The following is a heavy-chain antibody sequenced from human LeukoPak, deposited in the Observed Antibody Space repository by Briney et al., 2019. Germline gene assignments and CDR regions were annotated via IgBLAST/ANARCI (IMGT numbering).Heavy chain of an antibody. D-gene: IGHD1-26*01. CDR2: TSAYNGNT. Sequence: ASVKVSCTASGYTFTSYGISWVRQAPGQGLEWMGWTSAYNGNTNYAQKLQGRVTMTTDTSTSTAYMELRSLRSDDTAVYYCARDLKIVGATTIGYGGQGTLVTVSS. J-gene: IGHJ4*02. CDR1: GYTFTSYG. CDR3: ARDLKIVGATTIGY. V-gene: IGHV1-18*01.